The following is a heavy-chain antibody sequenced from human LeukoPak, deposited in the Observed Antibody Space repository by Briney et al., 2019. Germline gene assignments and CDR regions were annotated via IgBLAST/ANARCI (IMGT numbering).Heavy chain of an antibody. CDR3: AKQSSGWYDRGSDY. CDR1: GFTFSSYA. D-gene: IGHD6-19*01. V-gene: IGHV3-23*01. Sequence: PGGSLRLSCAASGFTFSSYAMSWVRQAPGKGLEWVSAISGSGGSTYYADSVKGRFTISRDNSKNTLYLQMNSLRAEDTAVYYCAKQSSGWYDRGSDYWGQGTLVTVSS. J-gene: IGHJ4*02. CDR2: ISGSGGST.